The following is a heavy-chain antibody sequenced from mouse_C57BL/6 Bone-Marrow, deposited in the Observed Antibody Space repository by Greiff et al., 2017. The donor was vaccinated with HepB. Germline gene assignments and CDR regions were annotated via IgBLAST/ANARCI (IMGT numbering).Heavy chain of an antibody. Sequence: EVQLQQSGTVLARPGASVKMSCKTSGYTFTCYWMHWVKQRPGQGLDWIGAIYPGNSDTSYNQKFKGKAKLTAGTSASTAYMELSSLTNEDSAVYYCTDYYGSSYGGYWGQGTTLTVSS. CDR2: IYPGNSDT. CDR1: GYTFTCYW. D-gene: IGHD1-1*01. CDR3: TDYYGSSYGGY. J-gene: IGHJ2*01. V-gene: IGHV1-5*01.